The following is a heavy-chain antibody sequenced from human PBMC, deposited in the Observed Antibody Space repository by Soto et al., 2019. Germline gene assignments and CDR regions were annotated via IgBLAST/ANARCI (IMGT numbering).Heavy chain of an antibody. Sequence: GGPLRLSCAASGFTFSSYAMSWVRQAPGKGLEWVSAISFSGGTTHYADSVKGRFTISRDNSKNTLYLQMNSLRAEDTAIYYCAKEPDYYILTGPWFDPWGQGTLITVSS. CDR3: AKEPDYYILTGPWFDP. CDR1: GFTFSSYA. D-gene: IGHD3-9*01. CDR2: ISFSGGTT. J-gene: IGHJ5*02. V-gene: IGHV3-23*01.